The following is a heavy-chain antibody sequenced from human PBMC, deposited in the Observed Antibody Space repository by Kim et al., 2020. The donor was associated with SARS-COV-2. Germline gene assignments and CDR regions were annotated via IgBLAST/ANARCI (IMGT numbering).Heavy chain of an antibody. CDR2: IYYSGST. V-gene: IGHV4-31*03. J-gene: IGHJ4*02. CDR3: ARSLWFGELGEYYFDY. CDR1: GGSISSGGYY. D-gene: IGHD3-10*01. Sequence: SETLSLTCTVSGGSISSGGYYWSWIRQHPGKGLEWIGYIYYSGSTYYNPSLKSRVTISVDTSKNQFSLKLSSVTAADTAVYYCARSLWFGELGEYYFDYWGQGTLVTVSS.